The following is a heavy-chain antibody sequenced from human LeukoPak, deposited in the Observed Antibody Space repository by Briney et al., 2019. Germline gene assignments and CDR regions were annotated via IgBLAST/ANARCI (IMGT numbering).Heavy chain of an antibody. J-gene: IGHJ4*02. V-gene: IGHV3-21*05. Sequence: GGSLRLSCAASGFNFSSYSMNWVRQAPGKGLEWVSYISSSSYSVYADSVRGRFTISRDNAKNSLYLQMNSLRAEDTAVYYCARDISMVRGVVITNHFDYWGQGTPVTVSS. CDR2: ISSSSYS. CDR1: GFNFSSYS. D-gene: IGHD3-10*01. CDR3: ARDISMVRGVVITNHFDY.